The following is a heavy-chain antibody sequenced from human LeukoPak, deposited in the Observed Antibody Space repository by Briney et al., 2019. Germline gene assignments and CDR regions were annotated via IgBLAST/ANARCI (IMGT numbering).Heavy chain of an antibody. J-gene: IGHJ4*02. V-gene: IGHV3-30*02. CDR1: GFTFDDFG. CDR3: AKDRDDYGDDC. D-gene: IGHD4-17*01. CDR2: IRSDGTNK. Sequence: GGSLRLSCAASGFTFDDFGMHWVRQAPGKGLEWVALIRSDGTNKYYVDSVKGRFTISRDNSKNTLYLQMTSLRVEDTAVYYCAKDRDDYGDDCWGQGILVTVST.